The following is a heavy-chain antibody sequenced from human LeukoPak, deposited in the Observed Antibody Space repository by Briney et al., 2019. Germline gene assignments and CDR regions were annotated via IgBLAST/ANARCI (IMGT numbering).Heavy chain of an antibody. CDR1: GFTFSSYG. D-gene: IGHD3-10*01. CDR2: IAYDGSNK. J-gene: IGHJ6*04. V-gene: IGHV3-30*18. CDR3: AKGGARPKITMVRGAKDYYYGMDV. Sequence: PGGSLRLSCAASGFTFSSYGMHWVRQAPGKGLEWVAVIAYDGSNKYYADSVKGRFTISRDNSKNTLYLQMNSLRAEDTAVYYCAKGGARPKITMVRGAKDYYYGMDVWGKGTTVTVSS.